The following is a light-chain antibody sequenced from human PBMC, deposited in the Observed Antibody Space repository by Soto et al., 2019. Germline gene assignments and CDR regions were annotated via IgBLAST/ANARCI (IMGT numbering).Light chain of an antibody. CDR2: SNN. CDR3: AAWDDSLNALV. V-gene: IGLV1-44*01. Sequence: QSAVTQPPAASGTREQRVTVSRAGSSSNIGSNTVSWYQQVPGTAPNLLIYSNNQRPSGVPDRFSGSKSGTSASPATSGLQSEDEADYYCAAWDDSLNALVFGTGTKVTVL. J-gene: IGLJ1*01. CDR1: SSNIGSNT.